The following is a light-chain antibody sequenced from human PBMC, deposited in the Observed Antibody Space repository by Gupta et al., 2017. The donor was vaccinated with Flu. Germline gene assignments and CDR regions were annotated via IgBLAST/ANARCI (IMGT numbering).Light chain of an antibody. V-gene: IGLV2-14*01. J-gene: IGLJ1*01. CDR3: SSYTSSTLEV. CDR1: SSDVGGYNY. CDR2: EVS. Sequence: QSALTQPASLAGSPGQSIAISRPGTSSDVGGYNYVSWYQQHPGKAPKLLIYEVSNRPSGVSSRFTGSKSDNTASLTISGLQAEDEADYYCSSYTSSTLEVFGTGTKVTVL.